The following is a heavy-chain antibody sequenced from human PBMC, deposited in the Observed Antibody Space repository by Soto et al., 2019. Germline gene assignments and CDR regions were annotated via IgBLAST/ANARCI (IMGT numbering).Heavy chain of an antibody. Sequence: QVQLQETGPGLVKPSETLSLTCTVSGGSISSYYWSWIRQPPGKGLEWIGYIYYSGSTNYNPSLKSRVTIPVDTSKNQSALKLSSVTAADTAVYYCARRYGPGFDYWGQGTLVTVSS. J-gene: IGHJ4*02. CDR3: ARRYGPGFDY. V-gene: IGHV4-59*08. D-gene: IGHD4-17*01. CDR1: GGSISSYY. CDR2: IYYSGST.